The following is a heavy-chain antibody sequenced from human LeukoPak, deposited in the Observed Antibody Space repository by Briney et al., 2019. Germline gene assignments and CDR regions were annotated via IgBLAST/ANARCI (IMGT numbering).Heavy chain of an antibody. V-gene: IGHV4-59*12. J-gene: IGHJ4*02. D-gene: IGHD3-3*01. CDR3: ARRGADFWSGYYFDY. CDR1: GGSISSYY. Sequence: SEALSLTCTVSGGSISSYYWSWNRQPPGKGLEWIGYIYYSGSTNYNPSLKSRVTISVDTSKNQFSLKLSSVTAADTAVYYCARRGADFWSGYYFDYWGQGTLVTVSS. CDR2: IYYSGST.